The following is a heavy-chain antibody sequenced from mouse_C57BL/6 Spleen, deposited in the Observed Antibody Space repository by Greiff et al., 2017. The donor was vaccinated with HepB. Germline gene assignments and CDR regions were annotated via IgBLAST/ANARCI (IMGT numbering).Heavy chain of an antibody. J-gene: IGHJ2*01. V-gene: IGHV1-22*01. Sequence: EVQLQQSGPELVKPGASVKMSCKASGYTFTDYNMHWVKQSHGKSLEWIGYINPNNGGTSYNQKFKGKATLTVNKSSSTSYMELRSLTSEASAVYYCARGKRNPYYFDYWGQGTTLTVSS. CDR1: GYTFTDYN. CDR3: ARGKRNPYYFDY. CDR2: INPNNGGT.